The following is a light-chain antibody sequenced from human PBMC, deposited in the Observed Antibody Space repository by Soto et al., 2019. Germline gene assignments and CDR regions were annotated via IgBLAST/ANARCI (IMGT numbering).Light chain of an antibody. CDR1: SSDVGSYNL. CDR2: EGS. V-gene: IGLV2-23*01. Sequence: QSALTHPASVSGSPGPPLPTPRTSTSSDVGSYNLVSWYQHHPGKAPKLMIYEGSKRPSGVSNRFSGSKSGNKASLTISGLQAEDEADYYCCSYAGSSTYVFGTGTKVTVL. CDR3: CSYAGSSTYV. J-gene: IGLJ1*01.